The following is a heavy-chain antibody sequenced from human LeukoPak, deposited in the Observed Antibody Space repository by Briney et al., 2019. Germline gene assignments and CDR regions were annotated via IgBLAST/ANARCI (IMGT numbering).Heavy chain of an antibody. CDR1: GGSISSYY. J-gene: IGHJ3*02. D-gene: IGHD1-26*01. Sequence: PSETLSLTCTVSGGSISSYYWSWIRQPPGKGLEWIGYIYYSGSTNYNPSLKSRVTISVDTSKNQSSLKLSSVTAADAAVYYCASGSYHLAAFDIWGQGTMVTVSS. V-gene: IGHV4-59*01. CDR3: ASGSYHLAAFDI. CDR2: IYYSGST.